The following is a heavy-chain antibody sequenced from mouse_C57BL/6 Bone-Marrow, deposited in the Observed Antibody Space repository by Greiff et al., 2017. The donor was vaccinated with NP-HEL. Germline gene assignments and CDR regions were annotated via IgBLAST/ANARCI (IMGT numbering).Heavy chain of an antibody. V-gene: IGHV10-1*01. CDR2: IRSKSNNYAT. J-gene: IGHJ3*01. D-gene: IGHD2-3*01. Sequence: EVMLVESGGGLVQPKGSLKLSCAASGFSFNTYAMNWVRQAPGKGLEWVARIRSKSNNYATYYADSVKDRFTISRDDSESMLYLQMNNLKTEDTAMYYCVKGWLPFPYWGQGTLVTVSA. CDR3: VKGWLPFPY. CDR1: GFSFNTYA.